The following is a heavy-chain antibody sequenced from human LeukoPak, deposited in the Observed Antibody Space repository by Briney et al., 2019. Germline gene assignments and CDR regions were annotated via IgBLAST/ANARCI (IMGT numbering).Heavy chain of an antibody. D-gene: IGHD3/OR15-3a*01. J-gene: IGHJ5*02. CDR2: ISYDGSNK. V-gene: IGHV3-30*04. CDR1: GFTFSSYA. Sequence: GGSLRLSCAASGFTFSSYAMHWVRQAPGKGLEWVAVISYDGSNKYYADSVKGRFTISRDNSKNTLYLQMNSLRAEDTAVYYCARELIYNWFDPWGQGTLVTVSS. CDR3: ARELIYNWFDP.